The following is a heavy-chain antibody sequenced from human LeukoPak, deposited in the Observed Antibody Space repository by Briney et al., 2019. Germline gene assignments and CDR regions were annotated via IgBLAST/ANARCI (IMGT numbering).Heavy chain of an antibody. CDR1: GDSISSYY. D-gene: IGHD3-10*01. CDR2: TYYSGST. V-gene: IGHV4-59*01. Sequence: SETLSLTCTVSGDSISSYYWSWIRQPPGKGLEWIGYTYYSGSTNYNPSLKSRVTISVDTSKNQFSLKLNSVTAADTAVYYCAREYGSGSPPKVWGQGTLVTVSS. J-gene: IGHJ4*02. CDR3: AREYGSGSPPKV.